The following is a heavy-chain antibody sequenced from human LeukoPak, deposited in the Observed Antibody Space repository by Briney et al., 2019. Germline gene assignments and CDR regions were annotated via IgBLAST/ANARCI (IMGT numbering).Heavy chain of an antibody. V-gene: IGHV4-30-4*08. D-gene: IGHD3-10*01. Sequence: SETLSLTCSLYGGSFSDHYWSWIRQAPGKGLEWIGYIYYSGSTYYNPSLKSRVTISVDTSKNQFSLKLSSVTAADTAVYYCARGLVLLWFGAPEAPPDYWGQGTLVTVSS. J-gene: IGHJ4*02. CDR3: ARGLVLLWFGAPEAPPDY. CDR1: GGSFSDHY. CDR2: IYYSGST.